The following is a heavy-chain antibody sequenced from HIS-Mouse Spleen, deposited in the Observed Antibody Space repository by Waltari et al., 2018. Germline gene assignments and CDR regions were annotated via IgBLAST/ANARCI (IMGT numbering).Heavy chain of an antibody. V-gene: IGHV4-39*07. D-gene: IGHD6-13*01. J-gene: IGHJ2*01. CDR1: VGSISSSVSY. Sequence: QLQLQESGPGLVKPSETLSLTCTVSVGSISSSVSYWGWIRSPPGKGLEWMGSIYYSGSTSYNPSLKSRVTISVDTSKNQFSLKLSSVTAADTAVYYCAREIPYSSSWYDWYFDLWGRGTLVTVSS. CDR3: AREIPYSSSWYDWYFDL. CDR2: IYYSGST.